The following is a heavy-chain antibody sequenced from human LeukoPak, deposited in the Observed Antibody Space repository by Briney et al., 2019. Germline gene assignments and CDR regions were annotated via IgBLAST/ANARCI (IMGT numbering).Heavy chain of an antibody. J-gene: IGHJ5*02. Sequence: SETLSLTCAVSGYSISSGYYWGWIRQPPGKGLEWIGSIYHSGSTYYNPSLKSRVTISVDTSKNQFSLKLSSVTAADTAVYYCARDLYAWGSYRYDWFDPWGQGTLVTVSS. CDR2: IYHSGST. D-gene: IGHD3-16*02. V-gene: IGHV4-38-2*02. CDR1: GYSISSGYY. CDR3: ARDLYAWGSYRYDWFDP.